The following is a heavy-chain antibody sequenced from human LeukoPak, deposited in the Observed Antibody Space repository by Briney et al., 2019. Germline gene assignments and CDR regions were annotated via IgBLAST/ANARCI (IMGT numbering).Heavy chain of an antibody. CDR3: AGGMVRGVLKDYYYGMDV. D-gene: IGHD3-10*01. CDR2: IYYSGST. Sequence: PSETLSLTCTVSGGSISSSSYYWGWIRQPPGKGLEWIGSIYYSGSTYYNPSLKSRVTISVDTSKNQFSLKPSSVTAADTAVYYCAGGMVRGVLKDYYYGMDVWGQGTTVTVSS. CDR1: GGSISSSSYY. V-gene: IGHV4-39*01. J-gene: IGHJ6*02.